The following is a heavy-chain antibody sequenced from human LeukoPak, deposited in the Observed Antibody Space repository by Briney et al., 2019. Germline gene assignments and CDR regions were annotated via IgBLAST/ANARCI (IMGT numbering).Heavy chain of an antibody. CDR3: AKGLGVAGTGGFDY. J-gene: IGHJ4*02. CDR2: ISGSGGST. V-gene: IGHV3-23*01. Sequence: GGSLRLSCVASVVSFSSYAMSWVRQAPGKGLEWVSAISGSGGSTYYADSGKGRFTISRDNSKNTLYLQMNSLRAEDTAVYYCAKGLGVAGTGGFDYWGQGTLVTVSS. CDR1: VVSFSSYA. D-gene: IGHD6-19*01.